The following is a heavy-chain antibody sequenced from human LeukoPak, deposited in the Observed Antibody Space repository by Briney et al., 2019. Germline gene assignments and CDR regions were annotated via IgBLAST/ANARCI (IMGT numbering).Heavy chain of an antibody. CDR1: GGSFSGYY. CDR2: INHSGST. J-gene: IGHJ4*02. Sequence: SETLSLTCAVYGGSFSGYYWSWIRQPPGKGLEWIGEINHSGSTNYNPSLKSRVTISVDTSKNQFSLKLSSVTAADTAVYYCARGRSSGWYVVVDYWGQGTLVTVSS. CDR3: ARGRSSGWYVVVDY. V-gene: IGHV4-34*01. D-gene: IGHD6-19*01.